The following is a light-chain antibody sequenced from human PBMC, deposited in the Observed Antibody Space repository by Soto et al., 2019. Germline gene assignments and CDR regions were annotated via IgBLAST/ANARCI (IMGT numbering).Light chain of an antibody. CDR1: SSDVVVYNY. Sequence: QSVLTQPASVSGSPGQSITISCTGTSSDVVVYNYVSWYQQHPGKAPKLMIYDVSNRPSGVSNRFSGSKSVNTASLTISGLQAEDEADYYCSSYTSSSNLFGTGSKVTVL. CDR2: DVS. V-gene: IGLV2-14*01. CDR3: SSYTSSSNL. J-gene: IGLJ1*01.